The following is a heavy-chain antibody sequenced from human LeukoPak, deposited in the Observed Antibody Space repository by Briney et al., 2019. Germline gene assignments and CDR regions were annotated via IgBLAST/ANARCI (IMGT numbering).Heavy chain of an antibody. V-gene: IGHV3-74*01. CDR1: GFTFSSYW. J-gene: IGHJ4*02. D-gene: IGHD3-16*01. CDR3: ASSLGPDY. CDR2: INPDGSST. Sequence: GGSPRLSCAASGFTFSSYWMHWVRQAPGKGLVWVSHINPDGSSTTYADSVKGRFTISRDNAKNTLYLQMNSLRAEDTAVYYCASSLGPDYWGLGTLVSVSS.